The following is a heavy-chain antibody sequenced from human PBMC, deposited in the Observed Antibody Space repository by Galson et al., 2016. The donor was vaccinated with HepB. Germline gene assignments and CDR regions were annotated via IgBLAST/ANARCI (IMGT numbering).Heavy chain of an antibody. CDR2: INPDGSRT. D-gene: IGHD1-14*01. J-gene: IGHJ4*02. CDR1: GFTFSIYW. Sequence: LRLSCATSGFTFSIYWMHWVRQVPGKGLVWVARINPDGSRTTYADSVKGRFTISRDNAKNTLYLQMSSLRGEDTAVYYCTRPSITLHYWGQGTLFTVSS. V-gene: IGHV3-74*01. CDR3: TRPSITLHY.